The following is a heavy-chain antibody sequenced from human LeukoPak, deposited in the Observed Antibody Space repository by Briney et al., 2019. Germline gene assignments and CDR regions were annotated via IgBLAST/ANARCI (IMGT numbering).Heavy chain of an antibody. CDR3: ARAGTWFSHAYDI. D-gene: IGHD3-10*01. CDR1: GFIVSVFD. J-gene: IGHJ3*02. CDR2: IGTAGDT. V-gene: IGHV3-13*01. Sequence: GGSLRLSCAASGFIVSVFDMRWVRQVPGKGLEWVSGIGTAGDTHYPDSVKGRFRISRDNAKNSFYLQMNSLRVGDTGVYYCARAGTWFSHAYDIWGQGTTVTVSS.